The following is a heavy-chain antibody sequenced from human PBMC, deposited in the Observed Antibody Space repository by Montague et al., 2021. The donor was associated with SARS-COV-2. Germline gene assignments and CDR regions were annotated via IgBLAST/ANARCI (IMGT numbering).Heavy chain of an antibody. V-gene: IGHV4-34*01. CDR1: GGSLSGYY. D-gene: IGHD3-10*01. CDR2: ISHSGGT. J-gene: IGHJ4*02. CDR3: ARDRFDFGAGRQGTIDF. Sequence: SETLSLTCAVYGGSLSGYYWSWIRQPPGEGLEWIAEISHSGGTSYNPSLKSRVTMSVDTSKNQFSLKLSSVTAADTAIYFCARDRFDFGAGRQGTIDFWGQGTLVTVSS.